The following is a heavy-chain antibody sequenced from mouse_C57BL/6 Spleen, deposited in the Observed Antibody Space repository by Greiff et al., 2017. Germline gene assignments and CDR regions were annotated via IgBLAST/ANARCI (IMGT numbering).Heavy chain of an antibody. D-gene: IGHD1-1*01. CDR2: IYPRDGST. V-gene: IGHV1-85*01. CDR1: GYTFTSYD. CDR3: ARGATVVPFDY. J-gene: IGHJ2*01. Sequence: QVQLKESGPELVKPGASVKLSCKASGYTFTSYDINWVKQRPGQGLEWIGWIYPRDGSTKYNEKFKGKATLTVDTSSSTAYMELHSLTSEDSAVYFCARGATVVPFDYWGQGTTLTVSS.